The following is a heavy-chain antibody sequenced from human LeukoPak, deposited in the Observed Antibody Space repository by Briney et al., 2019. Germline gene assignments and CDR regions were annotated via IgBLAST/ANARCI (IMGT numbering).Heavy chain of an antibody. D-gene: IGHD3/OR15-3a*01. CDR1: GFTLSDHY. V-gene: IGHV3-72*01. CDR3: VSWTSDY. CDR2: SRNKDNSYTT. Sequence: GGSLRLSCAASGFTLSDHYMDWLRQAPGKGLEWVGRSRNKDNSYTTEYAASVKGRFAISRDDSKNSLYLQMNSLKTEDTAVYYCVSWTSDYWGQGTLVTVSS. J-gene: IGHJ4*02.